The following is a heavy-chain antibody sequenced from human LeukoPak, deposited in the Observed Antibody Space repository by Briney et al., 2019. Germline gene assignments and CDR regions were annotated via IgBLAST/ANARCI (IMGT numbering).Heavy chain of an antibody. Sequence: GGSLRLSCAASGFTFSSYSMNWVRQAPGKGLEWVSSISSSSSYIYYADSVKGRFTISRDNAKNSLYLQMNSLRAEDTAVYYCARDDLTDYCSSTSCSPYWGQGTLVTVSS. V-gene: IGHV3-21*01. J-gene: IGHJ4*02. CDR3: ARDDLTDYCSSTSCSPY. CDR2: ISSSSSYI. CDR1: GFTFSSYS. D-gene: IGHD2-2*01.